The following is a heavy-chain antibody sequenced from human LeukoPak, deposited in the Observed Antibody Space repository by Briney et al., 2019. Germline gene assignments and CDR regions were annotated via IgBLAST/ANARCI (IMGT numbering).Heavy chain of an antibody. D-gene: IGHD6-25*01. J-gene: IGHJ4*02. CDR2: FDPEGVET. CDR3: ANYRGYAAY. CDR1: GYTLTELA. Sequence: ASVKVSCKVSGYTLTELAVHWVRQAPGKGLEWMGGFDPEGVETIYAQKFQGRVTMTEDTYTDTAYMELSSLRSEDTAVYYCANYRGYAAYWGQGTLVSVSS. V-gene: IGHV1-24*01.